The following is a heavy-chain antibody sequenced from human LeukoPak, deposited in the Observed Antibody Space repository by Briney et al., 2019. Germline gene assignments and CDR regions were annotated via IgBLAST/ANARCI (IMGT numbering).Heavy chain of an antibody. J-gene: IGHJ4*02. V-gene: IGHV4-59*08. CDR2: IHDSGST. D-gene: IGHD3-3*01. CDR3: ARWYYGGWAFDY. CDR1: GGTISSYY. Sequence: SETLSLICTVSGGTISSYYWNWIRQPPGKGLEWIGYIHDSGSTKYNPSLKSRVTISVDTSKNQFSLKLSSVTAADTAVYYCARWYYGGWAFDYWGQGTLVTVSS.